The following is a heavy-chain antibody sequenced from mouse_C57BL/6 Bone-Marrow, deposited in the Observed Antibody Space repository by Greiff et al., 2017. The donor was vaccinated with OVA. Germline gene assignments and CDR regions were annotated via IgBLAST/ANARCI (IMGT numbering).Heavy chain of an antibody. V-gene: IGHV1-52*01. D-gene: IGHD1-1*01. Sequence: QVQLQQPGAELVRPGSSVKLSCKASGYTFTSYWMHWVKQRPIQGLEWIGNIDPSDSETHYNQKFKDKATLTVDKSSSTAYMQLSSLTSEDSAVDYCAREYYGSSYGRIDYWGQGTTLTVSS. CDR2: IDPSDSET. CDR3: AREYYGSSYGRIDY. J-gene: IGHJ2*01. CDR1: GYTFTSYW.